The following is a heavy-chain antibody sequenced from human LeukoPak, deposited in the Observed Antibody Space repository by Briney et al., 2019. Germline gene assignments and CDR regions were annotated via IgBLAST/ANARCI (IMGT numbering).Heavy chain of an antibody. V-gene: IGHV4-34*01. CDR1: GGSFSGYY. CDR2: INHSGST. D-gene: IGHD6-13*01. CDR3: ARGSSSWYGRYNWFDP. Sequence: SETLSLTCAVYGGSFSGYYWSWIRQPPGKGLEWIGEINHSGSTNYNPSLKSRVTISVDTSKNQFSLELSSVTAADTAVYYCARGSSSWYGRYNWFDPWGQGTLVTVSS. J-gene: IGHJ5*02.